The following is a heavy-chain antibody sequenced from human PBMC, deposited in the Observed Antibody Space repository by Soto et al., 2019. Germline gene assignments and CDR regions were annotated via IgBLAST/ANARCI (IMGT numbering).Heavy chain of an antibody. CDR2: INAGNGNT. CDR1: GYTFTSYA. Sequence: QVQLVQSGAEVKKPGASVKVSCKASGYTFTSYAMHWVRQAPGERLEWMGWINAGNGNTKYSQKFQGRVTITRDTSASTADMELSSLRSEDTAVYYCARRAVARVDYWGQGTLVTVSS. J-gene: IGHJ4*02. CDR3: ARRAVARVDY. D-gene: IGHD6-19*01. V-gene: IGHV1-3*01.